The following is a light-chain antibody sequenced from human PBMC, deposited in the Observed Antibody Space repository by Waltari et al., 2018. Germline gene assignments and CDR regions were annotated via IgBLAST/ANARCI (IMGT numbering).Light chain of an antibody. V-gene: IGKV3-11*01. CDR1: QSVRNY. Sequence: EIVLTQSPGTLSLSQGERANLSCRASQSVRNYLAWYQQKPGQAPRLLIYDASNRATGIPARFSGSGSGTDFTLTISSLEPEDFAVYYCQQRYNWPPVTFGGGTKVEIK. CDR2: DAS. CDR3: QQRYNWPPVT. J-gene: IGKJ4*01.